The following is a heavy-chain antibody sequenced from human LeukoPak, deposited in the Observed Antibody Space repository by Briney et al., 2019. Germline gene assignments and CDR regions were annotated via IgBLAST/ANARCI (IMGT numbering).Heavy chain of an antibody. CDR1: GGPISSYY. CDR3: ARHPYSSGWYADY. J-gene: IGHJ4*02. V-gene: IGHV4-39*01. D-gene: IGHD6-19*01. CDR2: IYYSGST. Sequence: SETLSLTCTVSGGPISSYYWSWIRQPPGKGLEWIGSIYYSGSTYYNPSLKSRVTISVDTSKNQFSLKLSSVTAADTAVYYCARHPYSSGWYADYWGQGTLVTVSS.